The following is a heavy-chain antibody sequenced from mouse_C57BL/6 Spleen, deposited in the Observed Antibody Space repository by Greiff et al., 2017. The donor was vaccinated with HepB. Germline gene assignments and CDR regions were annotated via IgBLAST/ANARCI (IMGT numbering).Heavy chain of an antibody. CDR2: IYPRDGST. J-gene: IGHJ4*01. Sequence: QVQLKQSGPELVKPGASVKLSCKASGYTFTSYDINWVKQRPGQGLEWIGWIYPRDGSTKYNEKFKGQATLTVDTSSSTAYMELHGLTSEDSAVYFCARAASYYAMDYWGQGTSVTVSS. CDR1: GYTFTSYD. V-gene: IGHV1-85*01. CDR3: ARAASYYAMDY.